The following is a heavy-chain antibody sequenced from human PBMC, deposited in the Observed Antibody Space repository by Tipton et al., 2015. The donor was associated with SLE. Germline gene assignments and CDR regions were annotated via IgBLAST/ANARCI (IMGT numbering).Heavy chain of an antibody. D-gene: IGHD2-8*01. Sequence: TLSLTCTVSGGSISSSSYYWGWIRQPPGKGLEWIGYIYYSGSTNYNPSLKSRVTISVDTSKNQFSLKLSSVTAADTAVYYCARDTRPNGYSFDYWGQGTLVTVSS. CDR2: IYYSGST. J-gene: IGHJ4*02. CDR1: GGSISSSSYY. V-gene: IGHV4-61*01. CDR3: ARDTRPNGYSFDY.